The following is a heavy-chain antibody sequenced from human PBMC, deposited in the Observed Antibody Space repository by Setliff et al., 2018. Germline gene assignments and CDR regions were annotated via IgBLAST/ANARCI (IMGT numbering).Heavy chain of an antibody. V-gene: IGHV4-39*07. CDR1: GDSINTPTYH. CDR3: ARDGPHCVTSSCPGAWFDP. Sequence: PSETLSLTCTVSGDSINTPTYHWGWVRQPPGKGLEWIGSIYYSGTTYYNPSLKSRVTISLDTSKNQFSLKLSSVTAADTAVYYCARDGPHCVTSSCPGAWFDPWGQGILVTSPQ. J-gene: IGHJ5*02. D-gene: IGHD2-2*01. CDR2: IYYSGTT.